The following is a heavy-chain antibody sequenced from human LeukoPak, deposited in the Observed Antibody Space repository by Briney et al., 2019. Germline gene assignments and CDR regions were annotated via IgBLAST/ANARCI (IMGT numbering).Heavy chain of an antibody. J-gene: IGHJ2*01. Sequence: SETLSLTCTVSGGSISSSSYYWGWIRQPPGKGLEWIGSIYYSGSTYYNPFLKSRVTISVDTSKNQFSLKLSSVTAADTAVYYCAREHYYDSSRYFDLWGRGTLVTVSS. CDR3: AREHYYDSSRYFDL. D-gene: IGHD3-22*01. V-gene: IGHV4-39*07. CDR2: IYYSGST. CDR1: GGSISSSSYY.